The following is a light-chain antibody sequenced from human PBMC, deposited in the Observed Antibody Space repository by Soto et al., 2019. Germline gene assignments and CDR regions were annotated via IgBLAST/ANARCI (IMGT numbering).Light chain of an antibody. Sequence: PGERATLSWRASQSVNSYLAWYQQKPRLAPRLLIYDASSRANGIPARFSGSGSGTEFTLTINSLQSEDFTFYYCQQRSNWHPITFGQGTRLEIK. V-gene: IGKV3-11*01. CDR2: DAS. CDR3: QQRSNWHPIT. J-gene: IGKJ5*01. CDR1: QSVNSY.